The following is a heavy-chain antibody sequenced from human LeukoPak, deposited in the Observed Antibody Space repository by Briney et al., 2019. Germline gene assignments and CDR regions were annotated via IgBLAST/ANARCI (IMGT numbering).Heavy chain of an antibody. J-gene: IGHJ4*02. Sequence: PGGSLRLSCAASGFTFSSYAMSWVRQAPGKGLEWVSYISSSSSTIYYADSVKGRFTISRDNAKNSLYLQMNSLRDEDTAVYYCARGRYCSSTSCPIDYWGQGTLVTVSS. CDR1: GFTFSSYA. CDR2: ISSSSSTI. D-gene: IGHD2-2*01. V-gene: IGHV3-48*02. CDR3: ARGRYCSSTSCPIDY.